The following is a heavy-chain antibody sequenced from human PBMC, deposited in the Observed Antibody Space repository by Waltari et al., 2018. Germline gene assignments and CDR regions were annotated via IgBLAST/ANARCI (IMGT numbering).Heavy chain of an antibody. D-gene: IGHD6-13*01. CDR3: ARVRYSSSWCYFDY. CDR2: IISSSTTI. CDR1: GFIFSSYS. V-gene: IGHV3-48*01. J-gene: IGHJ4*02. Sequence: EVQLVESGGGLVQPGGSLRLSCAASGFIFSSYSMNWVRQAPGKGREWISYIISSSTTISYSDSVKGRFTSSRDNAKNSLYLQMNSLRVEDTAVYYCARVRYSSSWCYFDYWGQGTLVTVSS.